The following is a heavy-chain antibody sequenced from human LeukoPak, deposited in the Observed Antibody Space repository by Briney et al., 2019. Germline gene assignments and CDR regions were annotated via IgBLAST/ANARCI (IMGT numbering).Heavy chain of an antibody. Sequence: HPRGALRLSCAASGFTFSSYTMSGGRQAPGKGLERGSAISGSGGSTYYADSVKGRFTISRDNSKNTLYLQMNSLRAEATAVYYCARVPPGDSSGYYYSYYYYYMDVWGKGTTVTVSS. CDR1: GFTFSSYT. D-gene: IGHD3-22*01. CDR2: ISGSGGST. V-gene: IGHV3-23*01. CDR3: ARVPPGDSSGYYYSYYYYYMDV. J-gene: IGHJ6*03.